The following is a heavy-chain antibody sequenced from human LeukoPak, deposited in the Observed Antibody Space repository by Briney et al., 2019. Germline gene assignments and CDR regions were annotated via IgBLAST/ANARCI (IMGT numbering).Heavy chain of an antibody. CDR1: DFSISNPYY. J-gene: IGHJ2*01. D-gene: IGHD6-6*01. CDR3: ARVEWGSVAALVDWYFDL. CDR2: IYHSRNT. V-gene: IGHV4-38-2*01. Sequence: PSETLSLTCAVSDFSISNPYYWGWVRQPPGKGLEWIGNIYHSRNTYYNPSLKSRVTISVDTSKNQFSLRLNSVTAADTAVYYCARVEWGSVAALVDWYFDLWGRGTLVAVSS.